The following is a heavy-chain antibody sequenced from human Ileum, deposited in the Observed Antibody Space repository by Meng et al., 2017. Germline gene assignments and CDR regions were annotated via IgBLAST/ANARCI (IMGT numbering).Heavy chain of an antibody. Sequence: SETLSLTCTVSGGSISSTSYYWGWIRQPPGKGLEWIGNIYYSGSTYYNPSLKSRVTISIDTSKNQFSLKLTSVTAADRAVYYCAGVVGAPRGWFDPWGQGTLVTVSS. D-gene: IGHD1-26*01. CDR1: GGSISSTSYY. J-gene: IGHJ5*01. CDR3: AGVVGAPRGWFDP. CDR2: IYYSGST. V-gene: IGHV4-39*07.